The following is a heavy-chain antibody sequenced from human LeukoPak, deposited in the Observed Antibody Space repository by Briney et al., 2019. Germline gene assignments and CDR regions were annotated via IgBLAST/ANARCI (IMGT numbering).Heavy chain of an antibody. V-gene: IGHV1-46*01. CDR1: GYTFTIYY. Sequence: GASVTVSCTASGYTFTIYYMHWVRQAPGQGPEWMGIINPSGGSTSYAQKFQGRVTMTRDTSTSTVYMELSSLRSEDTAVYYCARLMVRGVSPCGMDVWGQGTTVTVSS. J-gene: IGHJ6*02. CDR2: INPSGGST. D-gene: IGHD3-10*01. CDR3: ARLMVRGVSPCGMDV.